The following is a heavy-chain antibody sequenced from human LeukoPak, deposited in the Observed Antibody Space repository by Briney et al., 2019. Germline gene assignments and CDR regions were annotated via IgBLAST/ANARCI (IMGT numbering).Heavy chain of an antibody. CDR3: ARDENSSGYYYHFDY. J-gene: IGHJ4*02. V-gene: IGHV1-2*02. CDR1: GYTFTGYY. Sequence: GASVKVSCKASGYTFTGYYMHWVRQAPGQGLEWMGWINPNSGGTNYAQKFQGRVTITADKSTSTAYMELSSLRSEDTAVYYCARDENSSGYYYHFDYWGQGTLVTVSS. CDR2: INPNSGGT. D-gene: IGHD3-22*01.